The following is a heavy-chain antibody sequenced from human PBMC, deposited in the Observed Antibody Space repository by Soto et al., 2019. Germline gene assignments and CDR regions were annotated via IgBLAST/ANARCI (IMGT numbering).Heavy chain of an antibody. CDR1: GDSLTNCY. J-gene: IGHJ4*02. D-gene: IGHD3-10*01. CDR2: IDPSGAFT. V-gene: IGHV1-46*01. Sequence: QVQLVQSGAEVRKPGASVRVSCKASGDSLTNCYMHWVRLAPGQGLEWMGVIDPSGAFTSYAQKFQGRVTMTRDTSASTASMDLSSLKSEDTAVYYCASEPAGSGSLDYWGQGTLVTVSS. CDR3: ASEPAGSGSLDY.